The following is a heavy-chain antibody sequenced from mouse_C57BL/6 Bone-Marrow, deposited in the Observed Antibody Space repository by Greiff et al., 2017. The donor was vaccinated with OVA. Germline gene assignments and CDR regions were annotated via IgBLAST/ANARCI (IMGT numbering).Heavy chain of an antibody. D-gene: IGHD2-4*01. V-gene: IGHV1-61*01. J-gene: IGHJ2*01. CDR3: ARRGYYDYDG. CDR1: GYTFTSYW. Sequence: QVQLQQPGAELVRPGSSVKLSCKASGYTFTSYWMDWVKQRPGQGLEWIGNIYPSDSETHYTQKFKDKATLTVDKSSSTAYMQLSSLTSEDSAVYYWARRGYYDYDGWGQGTTLTVSS. CDR2: IYPSDSET.